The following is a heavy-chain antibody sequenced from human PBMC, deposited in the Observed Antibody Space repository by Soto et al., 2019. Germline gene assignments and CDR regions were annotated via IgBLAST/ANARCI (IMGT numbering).Heavy chain of an antibody. Sequence: GGSLRLSCAASGFTFSSYGMHWVRQAPGKGLEWVAVIWYDGSNKYYADSVKGRFTISRDNSKNTLYLQMNSLRAEDTALYYCAKATFPVYGDPGFDYWGQGTLVTVSS. D-gene: IGHD4-17*01. CDR3: AKATFPVYGDPGFDY. CDR1: GFTFSSYG. CDR2: IWYDGSNK. V-gene: IGHV3-30*02. J-gene: IGHJ4*02.